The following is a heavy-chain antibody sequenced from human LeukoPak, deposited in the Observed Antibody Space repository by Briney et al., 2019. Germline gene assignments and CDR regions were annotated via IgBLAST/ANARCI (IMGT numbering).Heavy chain of an antibody. Sequence: LSGGSLRLSCAASGFTFSSYSMNWVRQAPGKGLEWVSGISWNSGSIGYADSVKGRFTISRDNAKNSLYLQMNSLRAEDTALYYCAKDRLSMVRGVLDYWGQGTLVTVSS. J-gene: IGHJ4*02. CDR2: ISWNSGSI. CDR3: AKDRLSMVRGVLDY. V-gene: IGHV3-9*01. D-gene: IGHD3-10*01. CDR1: GFTFSSYS.